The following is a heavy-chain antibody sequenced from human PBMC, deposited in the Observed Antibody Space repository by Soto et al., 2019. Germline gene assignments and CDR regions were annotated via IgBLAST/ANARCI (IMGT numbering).Heavy chain of an antibody. V-gene: IGHV4-59*07. Sequence: QVQLLESGPGLVKPSDTLSLTCTVSGDSITTRYWSWIRQPPGKGLEWIGYIYNTWDNYNPSLMSRASMSLDTSKNLFSLRLRSVTAADTAVYYCAGGDHWRLVDYWGRGNLVTVSS. CDR1: GDSITTRY. CDR2: IYNTWD. CDR3: AGGDHWRLVDY. D-gene: IGHD3-16*01. J-gene: IGHJ4*02.